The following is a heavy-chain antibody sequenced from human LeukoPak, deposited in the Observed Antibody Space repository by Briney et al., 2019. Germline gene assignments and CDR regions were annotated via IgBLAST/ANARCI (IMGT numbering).Heavy chain of an antibody. V-gene: IGHV1-69*06. D-gene: IGHD2-15*01. Sequence: SVKVSCKASGGTFSSYTISWVRQAPGQGLEWVGGISPLFGTPDYAQKFQDRLTITADKSTSTAYMELSSLRSEDTAVYYCASATLRCSGGSCYEMDVWGKGTTVTVSS. CDR1: GGTFSSYT. J-gene: IGHJ6*04. CDR3: ASATLRCSGGSCYEMDV. CDR2: ISPLFGTP.